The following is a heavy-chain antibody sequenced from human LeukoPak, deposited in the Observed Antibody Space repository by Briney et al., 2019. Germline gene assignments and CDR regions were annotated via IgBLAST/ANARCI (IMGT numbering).Heavy chain of an antibody. V-gene: IGHV4-59*01. D-gene: IGHD3-3*01. J-gene: IGHJ3*02. CDR2: IYYSGST. Sequence: SETLSLTCTVSGGSISSYYWSWIRQPPGKGLEWIGYIYYSGSTNYNPSLKSRVTISVDTSKNQFSLRLTSVTAADTAVYYCTRHVLLYRCDAFDIWGQGTMVTVSS. CDR3: TRHVLLYRCDAFDI. CDR1: GGSISSYY.